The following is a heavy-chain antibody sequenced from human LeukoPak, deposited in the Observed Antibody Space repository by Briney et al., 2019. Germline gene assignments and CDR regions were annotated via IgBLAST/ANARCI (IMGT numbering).Heavy chain of an antibody. V-gene: IGHV3-33*08. J-gene: IGHJ3*02. CDR3: ARDPAVAGTDDAFDI. D-gene: IGHD6-19*01. Sequence: GGSLRLSCAASGFTFSSYGMPWVRQPPGKGLEWVAVIWYDGSNKYYADSENGRFIICKANSKNMLYLQMNGLRADDTALYYCARDPAVAGTDDAFDIWGQGTMVTVSS. CDR1: GFTFSSYG. CDR2: IWYDGSNK.